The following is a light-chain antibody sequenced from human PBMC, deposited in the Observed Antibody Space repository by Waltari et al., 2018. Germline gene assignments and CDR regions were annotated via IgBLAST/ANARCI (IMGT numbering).Light chain of an antibody. J-gene: IGLJ3*02. CDR1: SSNIGGTT. CDR3: AAWDDTLKGL. V-gene: IGLV1-44*01. CDR2: NDD. Sequence: QSVLTQPPSASGAPGQRVTITCSIGSSNIGGTTVNWYQQFPGTAPKLLMFNDDQRASGVPGRFSGSRSVTSASLAISGLQSEDEATYYCAAWDDTLKGLFGGGTTLTVL.